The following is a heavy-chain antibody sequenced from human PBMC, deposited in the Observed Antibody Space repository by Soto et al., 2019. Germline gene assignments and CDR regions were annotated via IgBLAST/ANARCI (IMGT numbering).Heavy chain of an antibody. J-gene: IGHJ4*02. Sequence: EVQLVESGGGLVKPGGSLRLSCAASRFTFSSYSMNWVRQAPGKGLEWVSSISSSSSYIYYADSVKGRFTISRDNAKNSLYLQMNSLRAEDTAVYYCARTGIAAAGGLYYFDYWGQGTLVTVSS. D-gene: IGHD6-13*01. V-gene: IGHV3-21*01. CDR2: ISSSSSYI. CDR3: ARTGIAAAGGLYYFDY. CDR1: RFTFSSYS.